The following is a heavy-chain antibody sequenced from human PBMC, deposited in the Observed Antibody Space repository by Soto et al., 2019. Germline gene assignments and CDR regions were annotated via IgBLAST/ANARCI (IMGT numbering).Heavy chain of an antibody. Sequence: SETLSLTCTVSGGSISSYYWSWIRQPPGKGLEWIGYIYYSGSTNYNPSLKSRVTISVDTSKNQFSLKLSSVTAADTAVYYCARVRTVWLYYYDSSGYYPQDFDYWGQGTLVTVSS. CDR1: GGSISSYY. CDR2: IYYSGST. CDR3: ARVRTVWLYYYDSSGYYPQDFDY. J-gene: IGHJ4*02. D-gene: IGHD3-22*01. V-gene: IGHV4-59*01.